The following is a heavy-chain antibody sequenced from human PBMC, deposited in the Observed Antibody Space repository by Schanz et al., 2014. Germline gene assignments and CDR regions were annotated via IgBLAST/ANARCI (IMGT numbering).Heavy chain of an antibody. J-gene: IGHJ4*02. CDR3: AKVRYSSGWRGDYFDE. CDR2: ISGSGGST. V-gene: IGHV3-23*01. CDR1: GFTFSSYA. Sequence: EVHLLDSGGGLVQPGGSLRLSCAASGFTFSSYAMSWVRQAPGMGLEWVSAISGSGGSTYYADSVKGRFTISRDNSKNTLYLQMNSLRAEDTAVYYCAKVRYSSGWRGDYFDEWGQGTLVTVAS. D-gene: IGHD6-25*01.